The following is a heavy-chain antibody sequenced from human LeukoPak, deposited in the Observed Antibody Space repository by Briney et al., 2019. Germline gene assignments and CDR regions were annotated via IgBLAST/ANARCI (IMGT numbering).Heavy chain of an antibody. CDR1: GFTFSSYS. Sequence: GGSLRLSCAASGFTFSSYSMNWVRQAPGKGLEWVSSISSSSSYTYYADSVKGRFTISRDNAKNSLYLQMNSLRAEDTAVYYCARRYYYDSSGYYDFWGQGTLVTVSS. CDR2: ISSSSSYT. V-gene: IGHV3-21*01. D-gene: IGHD3-22*01. CDR3: ARRYYYDSSGYYDF. J-gene: IGHJ4*02.